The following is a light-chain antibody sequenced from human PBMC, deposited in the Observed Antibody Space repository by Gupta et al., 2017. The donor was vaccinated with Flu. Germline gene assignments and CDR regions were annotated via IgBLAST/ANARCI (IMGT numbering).Light chain of an antibody. J-gene: IGLJ3*02. CDR2: DVS. CDR3: CAYAGSCNWV. V-gene: IGLV2-11*01. CDR1: SSDVGGYDY. Sequence: QSALPQPRSVSASPGPSVPISCTRTSSDVGGYDYVSWYQQHPGKAPHIIIYDVSERTAGVPARFSGSKAGNTASLTISGRKGEDEADYWGCAYAGSCNWVVGGGTKVTVL.